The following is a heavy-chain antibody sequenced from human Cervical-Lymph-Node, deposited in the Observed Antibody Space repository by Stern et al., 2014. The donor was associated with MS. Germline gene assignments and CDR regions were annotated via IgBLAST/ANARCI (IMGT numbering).Heavy chain of an antibody. CDR1: GFTFSSYE. V-gene: IGHV3-13*01. D-gene: IGHD3-3*01. CDR3: VRERGGSGALAFDV. J-gene: IGHJ3*01. CDR2: VGTAGDT. Sequence: EVQLVESEGGLAQPGGSLRLSCAASGFTFSSYEMHWVRQRTGKSLEWVSAVGTAGDTYYAATVQGRFTISRENAKNSLYLQMNPLRAEDTAVYYCVRERGGSGALAFDVWGHGTMATVSS.